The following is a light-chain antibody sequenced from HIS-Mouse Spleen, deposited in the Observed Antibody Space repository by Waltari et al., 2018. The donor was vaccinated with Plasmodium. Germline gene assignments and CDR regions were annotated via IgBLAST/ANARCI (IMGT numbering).Light chain of an antibody. CDR3: QQYYSFPLT. CDR1: QGISSY. V-gene: IGKV1D-8*02. CDR2: AAS. J-gene: IGKJ3*01. Sequence: AIWMTQSPSLLSASTGAIVTISFGMSQGISSYLAWYQQKPGKAPELLIYAASTLQSGVPSRFSGSGSGTDFTLTISCLQSEDFATYYCQQYYSFPLTFGPGTKVDIK.